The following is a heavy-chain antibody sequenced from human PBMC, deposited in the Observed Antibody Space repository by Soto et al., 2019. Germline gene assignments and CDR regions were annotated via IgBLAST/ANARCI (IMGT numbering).Heavy chain of an antibody. Sequence: QVQLVQSGAEVKKPGASVKVSCKASGYTFTGYYMHWVRQAPGQGLEWMGWINPNSGGTNYAQKFQGWVTMTRDTSISTAYMELSRLRSDDTAVYYCARGWDFSSSWNYYYYYGMDVWGQGTTVTVSS. CDR1: GYTFTGYY. CDR3: ARGWDFSSSWNYYYYYGMDV. V-gene: IGHV1-2*04. CDR2: INPNSGGT. J-gene: IGHJ6*02. D-gene: IGHD6-13*01.